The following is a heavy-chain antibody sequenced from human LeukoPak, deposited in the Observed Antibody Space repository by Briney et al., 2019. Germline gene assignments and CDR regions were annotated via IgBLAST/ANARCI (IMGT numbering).Heavy chain of an antibody. J-gene: IGHJ4*02. D-gene: IGHD3-22*01. V-gene: IGHV1-2*02. CDR2: INPNSGGT. CDR1: GGTFSSYA. CDR3: ARGDLTYYYDSSGYPLDY. Sequence: ASVKVSCKASGGTFSSYAISWVRQAPGQGLEWMGWINPNSGGTNYAQKFQGRVTMTRDTSISTAYMELSRLRSDDTAVYYCARGDLTYYYDSSGYPLDYWGQGTLVTVSS.